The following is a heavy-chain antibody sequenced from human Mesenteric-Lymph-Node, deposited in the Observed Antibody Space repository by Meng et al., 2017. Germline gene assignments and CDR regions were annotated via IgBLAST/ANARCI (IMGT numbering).Heavy chain of an antibody. CDR1: GGSFSGYY. J-gene: IGHJ3*02. CDR3: ARGPVNYYGSGSIRDAFDI. V-gene: IGHV4-34*01. CDR2: IDHSGST. D-gene: IGHD3-10*01. Sequence: SETLSLTCAVYGGSFSGYYWSWIRQPPGKGLEWIGEIDHSGSTSYKPSLKSRGTISVDTSKNQFSLKLSSVTAADTAVYYCARGPVNYYGSGSIRDAFDIWGQGTMVTVSS.